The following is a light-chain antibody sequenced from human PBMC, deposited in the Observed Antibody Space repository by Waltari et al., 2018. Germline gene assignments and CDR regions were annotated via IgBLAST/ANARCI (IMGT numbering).Light chain of an antibody. CDR1: YSNIGSNI. J-gene: IGLJ2*01. CDR2: SND. CDR3: ATWDDRLTGVV. V-gene: IGLV1-44*01. Sequence: QSVLTQPPSASGTPGQRVTISCSGTYSNIGSNIVTWYPQLPGMAPKLLIYSNDYLPAVVPDRFSGANSGISAALAIRGLQSEDEADYYCATWDDRLTGVVFGGGTRVTVL.